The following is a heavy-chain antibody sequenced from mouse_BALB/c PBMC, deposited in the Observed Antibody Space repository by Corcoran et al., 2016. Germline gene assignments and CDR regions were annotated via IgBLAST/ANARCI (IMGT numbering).Heavy chain of an antibody. J-gene: IGHJ3*01. CDR2: INTYTGEP. CDR3: ARDPAWCAY. Sequence: IQLVQSGPELKKPGETVKISCKASGYTFTTYGMNWVKQAPGKGLKWMGWINTYTGEPTYADDFKGRFAFSLETSASTAYLQINNLKNEDTATYFCARDPAWCAYWGQGTLVTVSA. CDR1: GYTFTTYG. V-gene: IGHV9-3-1*01.